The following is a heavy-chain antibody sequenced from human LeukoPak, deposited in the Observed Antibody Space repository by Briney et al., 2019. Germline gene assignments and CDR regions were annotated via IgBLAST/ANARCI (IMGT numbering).Heavy chain of an antibody. J-gene: IGHJ3*02. V-gene: IGHV4-31*03. Sequence: SQTLSLTCTVSGGSISSGGYYWGWIRQHPGKGLEWIVYIYYSGSTYYNPSLKSRVTISVDTSKNQFSLKLSSVTAADTAVYFCARPRTSDYGDPDAFDIWGQGTMVTVSS. CDR3: ARPRTSDYGDPDAFDI. CDR1: GGSISSGGYY. CDR2: IYYSGST. D-gene: IGHD4-17*01.